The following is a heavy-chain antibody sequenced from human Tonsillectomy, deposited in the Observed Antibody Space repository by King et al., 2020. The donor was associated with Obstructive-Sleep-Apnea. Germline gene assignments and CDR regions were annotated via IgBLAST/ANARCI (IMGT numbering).Heavy chain of an antibody. CDR3: ARIYVDTASFDY. J-gene: IGHJ4*02. D-gene: IGHD5-18*01. CDR1: GFSLTTSRMC. Sequence: TLKESGPALVNPTKTLTLTCTFSGFSLTTSRMCVSWFRQPPGTALDCLSRHHCDYDKYYSTSLKTRLTISKDTSKNQVVLSMTNMDPVDTATYYCARIYVDTASFDYWGQGTLVTVSS. V-gene: IGHV2-70*11. CDR2: HHCDYDK.